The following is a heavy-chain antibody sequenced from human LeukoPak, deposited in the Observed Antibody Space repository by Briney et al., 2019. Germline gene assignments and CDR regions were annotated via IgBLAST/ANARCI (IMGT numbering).Heavy chain of an antibody. D-gene: IGHD6-6*01. CDR2: IYYRGST. CDR3: ARGSWSSSIDY. J-gene: IGHJ4*02. CDR1: GGSISSGDYY. V-gene: IGHV4-30-4*01. Sequence: PSETLSLTCTVSGGSISSGDYYWGWIRQPPGKGLEWIGYIYYRGSTYHNPSLKSRLTISVDTSKNQFSLRLSSVTAADTAVYYCARGSWSSSIDYWGQGTLVTVSS.